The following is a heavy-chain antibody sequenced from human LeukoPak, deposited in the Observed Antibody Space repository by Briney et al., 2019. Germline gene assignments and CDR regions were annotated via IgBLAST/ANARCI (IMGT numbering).Heavy chain of an antibody. CDR2: INADSGNT. Sequence: ASVKVSCKASGYTFTSYGISWVRQAPGHGLEWMGWINADSGNTESSQRFQGRLSTTWDTSATTAYMELSRLRSDDTAVYYCARILNSSPGGWYFDLWGRGTLVTVSS. CDR1: GYTFTSYG. J-gene: IGHJ2*01. CDR3: ARILNSSPGGWYFDL. V-gene: IGHV1-18*01. D-gene: IGHD6-13*01.